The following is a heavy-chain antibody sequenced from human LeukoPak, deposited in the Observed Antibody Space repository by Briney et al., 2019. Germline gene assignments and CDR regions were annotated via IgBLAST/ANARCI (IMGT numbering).Heavy chain of an antibody. Sequence: PSETLSLTCAVYGGSFSGYYWSWIRQPPGKGLEWIGEINHSGSTNYNPSLKSRVTISVDTSKNQFSLKLSSVTAADTAVYYCASYNCGGVCYLDYWGQGTLVTVSS. CDR1: GGSFSGYY. D-gene: IGHD2-21*02. CDR2: INHSGST. V-gene: IGHV4-34*01. J-gene: IGHJ4*02. CDR3: ASYNCGGVCYLDY.